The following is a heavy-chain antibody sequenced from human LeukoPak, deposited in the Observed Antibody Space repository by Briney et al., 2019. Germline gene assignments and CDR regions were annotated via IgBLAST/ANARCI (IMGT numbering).Heavy chain of an antibody. D-gene: IGHD6-19*01. CDR3: ARADIAVAGAFDY. J-gene: IGHJ4*02. CDR2: IYYSGST. V-gene: IGHV4-59*12. CDR1: GGSISSYY. Sequence: SETLSLTCTVSGGSISSYYWSWIRQPPGKGLEWIGYIYYSGSTNYNPSLKSRVTISVDTSKNQFSLKLSSVTAADTAVYYCARADIAVAGAFDYWGQGTLVTVSS.